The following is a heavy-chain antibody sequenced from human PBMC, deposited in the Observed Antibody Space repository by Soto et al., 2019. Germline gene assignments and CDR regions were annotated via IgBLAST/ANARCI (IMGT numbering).Heavy chain of an antibody. V-gene: IGHV1-2*02. J-gene: IGHJ4*02. Sequence: ASVKVSCKASGYTFTAYYMHWVRQAPGQGLEWMGWINPNGGGTNYAQSFQGRVTMTRDTSISTAYMELSSLRSDDTAVYYCARDSPLGSTINYWGQGTRVTVS. CDR2: INPNGGGT. D-gene: IGHD5-12*01. CDR3: ARDSPLGSTINY. CDR1: GYTFTAYY.